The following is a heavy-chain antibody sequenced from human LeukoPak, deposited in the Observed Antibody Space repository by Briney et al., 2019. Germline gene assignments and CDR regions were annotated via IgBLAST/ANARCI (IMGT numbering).Heavy chain of an antibody. CDR1: GYTFTDYF. J-gene: IGHJ5*01. D-gene: IGHD2-21*02. V-gene: IGHV1-2*02. CDR3: ARMALDGGDSIGFDS. CDR2: INHNIGDA. Sequence: GASVKVSCKASGYTFTDYFIHWVRQAPGQGLGWMGWINHNIGDASYAQKFQDGVTMTRDRSINTAYMELSRLTSDDTAVYFCARMALDGGDSIGFDSWGEGSLVTVSS.